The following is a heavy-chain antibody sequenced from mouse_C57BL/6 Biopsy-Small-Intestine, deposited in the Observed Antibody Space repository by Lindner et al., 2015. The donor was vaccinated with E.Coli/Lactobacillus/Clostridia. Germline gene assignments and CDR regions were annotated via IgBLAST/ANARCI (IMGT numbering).Heavy chain of an antibody. V-gene: IGHV1-4*01. Sequence: VQLQESGAELARPGASVKMSCKASGYTFTSYTMHWVKQRPGQGLEWIGYINPSSGYTKFDQKFKDRATLTADKSSYTAYMQLSSLTSEDSAVYYCTRGNYYAMDYWGQGTSVTVSS. CDR2: INPSSGYT. J-gene: IGHJ4*01. CDR3: TRGNYYAMDY. CDR1: GYTFTSYT.